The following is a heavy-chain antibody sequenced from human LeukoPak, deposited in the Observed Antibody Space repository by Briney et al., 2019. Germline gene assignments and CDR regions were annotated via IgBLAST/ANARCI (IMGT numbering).Heavy chain of an antibody. CDR3: ARENIVATNGMDV. CDR2: IYYSGST. D-gene: IGHD5-12*01. J-gene: IGHJ6*04. Sequence: SETLSLTCTVSGGSISSYYWSWIRQPPGKGLEWIGYIYYSGSTNYNPSLKSRVTISVDTSKSQFSLKLSSVTAADTAVYYCARENIVATNGMDVWGKGTTVTVSS. CDR1: GGSISSYY. V-gene: IGHV4-59*01.